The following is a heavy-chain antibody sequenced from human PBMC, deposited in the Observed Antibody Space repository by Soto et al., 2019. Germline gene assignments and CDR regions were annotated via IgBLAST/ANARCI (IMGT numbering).Heavy chain of an antibody. CDR2: ISYDGSNK. CDR3: AKDQKGSGSYYSAY. V-gene: IGHV3-30*18. CDR1: GFTFSSYG. J-gene: IGHJ4*02. D-gene: IGHD1-26*01. Sequence: QVQLVESGGGVVQPGRSLRLSCAASGFTFSSYGMHWVRQAPGKGLEWVAVISYDGSNKYYADSVKGRFTISRDNSKNTLYLQMNSLRAEDTAVYYCAKDQKGSGSYYSAYWGQGTLVTVSS.